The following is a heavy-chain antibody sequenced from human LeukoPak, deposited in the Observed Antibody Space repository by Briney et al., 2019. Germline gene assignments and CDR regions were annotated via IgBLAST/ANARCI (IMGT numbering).Heavy chain of an antibody. D-gene: IGHD3-22*01. Sequence: GGSLRLSCAASGFTFRSYSMHWVRQAPGKGLEWVAVISYDGSNKYYADSVKGRFTISRDNSKNTLYLQMNSLRAEDTAVYYCARAYDSSGYYPPWGQGTLVTVSP. V-gene: IGHV3-30-3*01. J-gene: IGHJ5*02. CDR1: GFTFRSYS. CDR3: ARAYDSSGYYPP. CDR2: ISYDGSNK.